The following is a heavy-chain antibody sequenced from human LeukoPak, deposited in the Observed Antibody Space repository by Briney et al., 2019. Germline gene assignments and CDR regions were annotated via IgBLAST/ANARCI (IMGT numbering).Heavy chain of an antibody. CDR3: ARDPRFRQYCSSTSCRSPPFDY. J-gene: IGHJ4*02. V-gene: IGHV1-2*02. CDR1: GYTFTGYY. Sequence: ASVKVSCKASGYTFTGYYMHWVRQAPGQGLEWMGWINPNSGGTTYAQKFQGRVTMTRDTSISTAYMELRSLRSDDTAVYYCARDPRFRQYCSSTSCRSPPFDYWGQGTLVTVSS. D-gene: IGHD2-2*01. CDR2: INPNSGGT.